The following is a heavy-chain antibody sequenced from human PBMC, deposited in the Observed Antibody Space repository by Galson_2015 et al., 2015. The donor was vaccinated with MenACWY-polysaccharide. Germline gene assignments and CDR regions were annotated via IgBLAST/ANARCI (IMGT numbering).Heavy chain of an antibody. V-gene: IGHV3-23*01. Sequence: SLRLSCAASGFTFSSYSLSWVRQAPGKGLEWVSAIRGSGGSTYYADSVKGRFTISRDNSKNTLYLQMNSLRAEDTAVYYCAKLPGDYYDSSGPFFDSWGQGTLVTVSS. J-gene: IGHJ4*02. CDR2: IRGSGGST. CDR1: GFTFSSYS. D-gene: IGHD3-22*01. CDR3: AKLPGDYYDSSGPFFDS.